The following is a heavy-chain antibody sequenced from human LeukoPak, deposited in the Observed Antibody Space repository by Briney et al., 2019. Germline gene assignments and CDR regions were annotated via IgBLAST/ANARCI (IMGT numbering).Heavy chain of an antibody. Sequence: ASVKVSCKASGYTFTSYDINWVRQATGQGLEWMGWMNPNSGNTGYAQKFQGRVTMTRNTSISTAYMELSSLRSEDTAVYYCARTSSGSYYSSYYYYMDVWGKGTTVTISS. CDR3: ARTSSGSYYSSYYYYMDV. V-gene: IGHV1-8*01. D-gene: IGHD3-10*01. CDR1: GYTFTSYD. J-gene: IGHJ6*03. CDR2: MNPNSGNT.